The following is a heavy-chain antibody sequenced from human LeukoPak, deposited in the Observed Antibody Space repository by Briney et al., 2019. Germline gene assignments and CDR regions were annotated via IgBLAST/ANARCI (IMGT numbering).Heavy chain of an antibody. J-gene: IGHJ6*03. CDR1: GGSISSYY. Sequence: SETLSLTCTVSGGSISSYYWSWIRQPPGKGLEWIGYIYYSGSTNYNPSLKSRVTISVDTSKNQFSLKLSSVTAADTAVYYCARGPGRVVTSHYYYMDVWGKGTTVTVSS. D-gene: IGHD3-22*01. V-gene: IGHV4-59*01. CDR2: IYYSGST. CDR3: ARGPGRVVTSHYYYMDV.